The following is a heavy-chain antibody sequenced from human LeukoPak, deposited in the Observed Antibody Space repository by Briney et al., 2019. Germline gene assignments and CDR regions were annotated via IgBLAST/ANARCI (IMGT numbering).Heavy chain of an antibody. CDR1: GYSISSGYY. Sequence: SETLSLTCTVSGYSISSGYYWGWIRQPPGKGLEWIGSIYHSGSTYYNPSLKSRVTISVDTSKNQFSLKLSSVTAADTAVYYCARDMGGYCSGGSCYPNWFDPWGQGTLVTVSS. J-gene: IGHJ5*02. CDR3: ARDMGGYCSGGSCYPNWFDP. V-gene: IGHV4-38-2*02. D-gene: IGHD2-15*01. CDR2: IYHSGST.